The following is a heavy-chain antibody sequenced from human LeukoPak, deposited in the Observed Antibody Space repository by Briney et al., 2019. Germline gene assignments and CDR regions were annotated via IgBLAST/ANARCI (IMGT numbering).Heavy chain of an antibody. V-gene: IGHV3-33*08. Sequence: PGGSLRLSCAASGFPFSNYSMNWVRQAPGKGLEWVAFIRYDGSNKYYADSVKGRFTISRDNSKNTLYLQMNSLRAEDTAVYYCARRAGAYSHPYDYWGQGTLVTVSS. CDR2: IRYDGSNK. CDR3: ARRAGAYSHPYDY. J-gene: IGHJ4*02. CDR1: GFPFSNYS. D-gene: IGHD4/OR15-4a*01.